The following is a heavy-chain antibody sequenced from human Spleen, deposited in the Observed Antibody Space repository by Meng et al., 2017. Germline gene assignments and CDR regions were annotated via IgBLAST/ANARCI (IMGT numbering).Heavy chain of an antibody. V-gene: IGHV4-38-2*02. J-gene: IGHJ4*02. D-gene: IGHD6-25*01. CDR1: GYSISSGYY. CDR3: ARGVAAACHFDY. Sequence: SETLSLTCTVSGYSISSGYYWGWIRQSPGKGREWIGTMYHSGSPYYNPSLKSRLTISVDTSKNQFSLMLSSVTAADTAVYYYARGVAAACHFDYWGQGTLVTVSS. CDR2: MYHSGSP.